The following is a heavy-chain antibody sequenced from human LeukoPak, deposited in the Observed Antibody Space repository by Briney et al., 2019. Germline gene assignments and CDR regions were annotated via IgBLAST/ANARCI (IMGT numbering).Heavy chain of an antibody. CDR1: GGTFSSYA. CDR3: ARDRGLDGYFDY. Sequence: SVKVSCKASGGTFSSYAISWVRQAPGQGLEWMGGIIPIFGTANYAQKFQGRVTITTDESTSTAYMELSSLRSEDTAVYYCARDRGLDGYFDYWGQGTLVTVSS. D-gene: IGHD5-24*01. V-gene: IGHV1-69*05. J-gene: IGHJ4*02. CDR2: IIPIFGTA.